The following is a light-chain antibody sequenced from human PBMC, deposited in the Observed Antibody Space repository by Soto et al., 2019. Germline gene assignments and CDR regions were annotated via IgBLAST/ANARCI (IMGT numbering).Light chain of an antibody. CDR3: QQYGSLPRT. V-gene: IGKV3-20*01. J-gene: IGKJ2*01. CDR1: QSVSSSY. CDR2: GGS. Sequence: EIVLTQSPGTLSLSPGERATLSCRASQSVSSSYLGWYQQKPGQAPRLLIYGGSSRATGIPARFSGSGSGTDFTLTISRLEPEDFAVYYCQQYGSLPRTFGQGTKLEIK.